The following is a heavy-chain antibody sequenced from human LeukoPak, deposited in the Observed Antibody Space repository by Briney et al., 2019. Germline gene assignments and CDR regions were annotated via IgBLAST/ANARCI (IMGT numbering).Heavy chain of an antibody. CDR3: ARIPLGYSGAYYFDY. V-gene: IGHV4-4*09. Sequence: SETLSLTCTVSRGSISGSIRSYYWSWLRRPPGKGLEWIGYISSSGSVNDNPSLRSRVTISVDTSKNQFFLSLSSVSAADTAVYYCARIPLGYSGAYYFDYWGQGTLVTVSP. CDR2: ISSSGSV. J-gene: IGHJ4*02. D-gene: IGHD5-12*01. CDR1: RGSISGSIRSYY.